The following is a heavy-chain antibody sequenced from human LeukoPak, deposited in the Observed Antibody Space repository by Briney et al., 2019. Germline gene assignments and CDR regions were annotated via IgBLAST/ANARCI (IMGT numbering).Heavy chain of an antibody. CDR2: ISATVGTT. CDR3: AKSQAILGGFFDN. CDR1: GFTFNKYA. V-gene: IGHV3-23*01. J-gene: IGHJ4*02. Sequence: GGSLRLSCAASGFTFNKYAMSWVRQAPGKGLEWVSGISATVGTTFYADSVKGRFTISRDTSKNTLYLQMNSLRAEDTAVYYCAKSQAILGGFFDNWGQGTLVTVSS. D-gene: IGHD2-15*01.